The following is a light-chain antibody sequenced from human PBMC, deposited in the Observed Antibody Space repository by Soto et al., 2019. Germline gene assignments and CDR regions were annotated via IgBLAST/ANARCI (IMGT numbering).Light chain of an antibody. Sequence: EIVMTQSPATLSVSPGERATLSCRASQSVSSNLAWYQQKPGQAPRLLIYGASTRATGIPARFSGSGSGTEFTLTISSLQSEDFAFYYCQQYNNWPREFGQGTKVEIK. CDR1: QSVSSN. V-gene: IGKV3-15*01. J-gene: IGKJ1*01. CDR2: GAS. CDR3: QQYNNWPRE.